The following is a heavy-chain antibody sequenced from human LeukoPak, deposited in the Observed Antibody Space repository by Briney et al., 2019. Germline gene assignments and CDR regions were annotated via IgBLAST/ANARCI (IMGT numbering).Heavy chain of an antibody. CDR3: ARGGRSAFDI. V-gene: IGHV4-4*02. J-gene: IGHJ3*02. CDR1: GGPISSYHW. CDR2: IFHIGVT. Sequence: SGTLSLTCAVSGGPISSYHWRGSLRQPPGKGLEWIGEIFHIGVTIYKPSLKTLVHMSVDSYRHQFSLNLRSVTAADTDVYFCARGGRSAFDIWGPGTKVIVSS.